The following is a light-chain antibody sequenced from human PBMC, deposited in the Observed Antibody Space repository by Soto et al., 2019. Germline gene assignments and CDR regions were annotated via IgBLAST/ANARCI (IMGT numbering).Light chain of an antibody. V-gene: IGKV3-15*01. CDR2: GAS. Sequence: EIVMTQSPATLSVSPGERATLSCRASQSVSSNLAWYQQKPGQAPRLLIYGASTRATGIPARCSGSGSGTEFTLPISSLQSVDFAVYYCQQYNNWPRTFGQGTKVELQ. CDR1: QSVSSN. J-gene: IGKJ1*01. CDR3: QQYNNWPRT.